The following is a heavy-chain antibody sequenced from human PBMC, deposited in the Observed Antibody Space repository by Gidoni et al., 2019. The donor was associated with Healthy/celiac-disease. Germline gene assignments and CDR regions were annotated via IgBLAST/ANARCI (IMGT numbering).Heavy chain of an antibody. V-gene: IGHV3-7*01. J-gene: IGHJ4*02. CDR1: GFTFSTSW. CDR3: ARVMWGDYVEVGDYFDY. D-gene: IGHD1-26*01. CDR2: IKQDGSEK. Sequence: ELQLVESGGSFVLPGVSLRLSCATCGFTFSTSWMSWVRQAPVKGLEWVAKIKQDGSEKYCVDSVKGRFTISRDNAKNSLYLQMNSLRAEDTAVYYCARVMWGDYVEVGDYFDYWGQGTLVTVSS.